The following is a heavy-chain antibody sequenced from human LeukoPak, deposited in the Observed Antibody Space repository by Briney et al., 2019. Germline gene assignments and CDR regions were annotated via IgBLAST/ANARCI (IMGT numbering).Heavy chain of an antibody. V-gene: IGHV3-20*04. CDR2: INWNGGDT. CDR3: ARGSWSYRQYFYY. Sequence: GSLRLSCAASGFTFDDYGMSWVRQVPGKGLEWFSGINWNGGDTGYADSVKGRFTISRDNAKNSLYMQMNSLTAEDTAFYYCARGSWSYRQYFYYWGPGALFTVSS. J-gene: IGHJ4*02. D-gene: IGHD3-16*02. CDR1: GFTFDDYG.